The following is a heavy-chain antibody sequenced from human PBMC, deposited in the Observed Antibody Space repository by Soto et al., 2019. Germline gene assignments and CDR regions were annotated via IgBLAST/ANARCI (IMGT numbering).Heavy chain of an antibody. D-gene: IGHD3-10*01. CDR3: AKCAGCGELLDYGMDV. Sequence: GGSLRLSCAASGFTFDDYAMHWVRQAPGKGLEWVSGISWNSGSIGYADSVKGRFTISRDNAKNSLYLQMNSLRAEDTALYYCAKCAGCGELLDYGMDVWGQGTTVTVSS. CDR2: ISWNSGSI. CDR1: GFTFDDYA. V-gene: IGHV3-9*01. J-gene: IGHJ6*02.